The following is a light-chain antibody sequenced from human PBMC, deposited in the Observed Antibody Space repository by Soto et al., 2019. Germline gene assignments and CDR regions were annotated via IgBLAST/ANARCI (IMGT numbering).Light chain of an antibody. Sequence: DIQLTQSPSTLSASVGDRVTITCRASQSISSWLAWYQQKPGKAPKLLIYDASSLESGVPSRFSGSGSGTEFTLTISSLQPDDFAAYYCQQYNSYLYTFGQGTK. CDR3: QQYNSYLYT. V-gene: IGKV1-5*01. CDR2: DAS. CDR1: QSISSW. J-gene: IGKJ2*01.